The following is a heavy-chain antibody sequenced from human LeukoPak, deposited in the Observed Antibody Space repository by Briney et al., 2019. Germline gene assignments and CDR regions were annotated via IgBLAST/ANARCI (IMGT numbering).Heavy chain of an antibody. CDR1: GFTFDDYA. V-gene: IGHV3-9*01. D-gene: IGHD3-10*01. CDR2: ISWNSGSI. J-gene: IGHJ4*02. Sequence: GGSLRLSCAASGFTFDDYAMHWVRQAPGKGLEWGSGISWNSGSIGYADSVKGRFTISRDNAKNSLYLQMNSLRAEDTALYYCAKSRYGSGSYYFDYWGQGTLVTVSS. CDR3: AKSRYGSGSYYFDY.